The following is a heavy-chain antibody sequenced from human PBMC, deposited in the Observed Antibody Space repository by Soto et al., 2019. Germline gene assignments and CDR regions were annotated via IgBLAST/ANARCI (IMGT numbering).Heavy chain of an antibody. J-gene: IGHJ4*02. CDR3: ARDCGYGDYYFDY. CDR2: INPNSGGT. D-gene: IGHD4-17*01. V-gene: IGHV1-2*04. Sequence: SXKVSFKASGYTXNVYYMDWVRQAPGQGLEWMGWINPNSGGTNYAQKFQGWVTMTRDTSISTAYMELSRLRSDDTAVYYCARDCGYGDYYFDYWGQGTLGTVS. CDR1: GYTXNVYY.